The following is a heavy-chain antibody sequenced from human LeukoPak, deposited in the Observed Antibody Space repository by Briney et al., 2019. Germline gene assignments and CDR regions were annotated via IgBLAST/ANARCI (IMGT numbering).Heavy chain of an antibody. CDR2: IYSGGST. D-gene: IGHD2-15*01. Sequence: PGGSLRLSCAATGFTVSSNYMSWVRQAPGKGLEWVSVIYSGGSTYYADSVKGRFTISRDNPKNTLYLQMNSLRAEDTAVYYCAKDTMDGDIVVVVAATAVFDYWGQGTLVTVSS. V-gene: IGHV3-53*01. CDR3: AKDTMDGDIVVVVAATAVFDY. CDR1: GFTVSSNY. J-gene: IGHJ4*02.